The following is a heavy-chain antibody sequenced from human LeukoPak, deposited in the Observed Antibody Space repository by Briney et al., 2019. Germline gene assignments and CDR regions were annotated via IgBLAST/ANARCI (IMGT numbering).Heavy chain of an antibody. CDR2: IYYSGST. CDR1: GGSISDYY. CDR3: ARGIVVVTASYFDY. J-gene: IGHJ4*02. D-gene: IGHD2-15*01. Sequence: SETLSLTCTVSGGSISDYYWSWIRQPPGKGLEWIGYIYYSGSTNYNPSLKSRVTIPLDTSKNQFSLKLSSVTAADTAVYYCARGIVVVTASYFDYWGQGTLVTVSS. V-gene: IGHV4-59*01.